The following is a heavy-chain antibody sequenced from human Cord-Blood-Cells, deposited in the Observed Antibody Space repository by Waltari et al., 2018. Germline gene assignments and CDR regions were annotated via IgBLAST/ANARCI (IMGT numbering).Heavy chain of an antibody. CDR1: GFTFSSYG. Sequence: QVQLVESGGGVVQPGRSLRLSCAASGFTFSSYGMHWVRQAPGKGLEWVAVILYDGSNKYYADSVKGRFTISIDNSKNTLYLQMNSLRAEDTAVYYCARVSGNGDYFDYWGQGTLVTVSS. J-gene: IGHJ4*02. CDR3: ARVSGNGDYFDY. D-gene: IGHD3-10*01. V-gene: IGHV3-33*01. CDR2: ILYDGSNK.